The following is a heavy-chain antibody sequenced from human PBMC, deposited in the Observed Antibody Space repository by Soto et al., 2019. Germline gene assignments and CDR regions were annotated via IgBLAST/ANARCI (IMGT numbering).Heavy chain of an antibody. Sequence: GGSLRLSCAASGFTFSSYAMSWVRQAPGKGLEWVSAISGSGGSTYYADSVKGRFTISRDNSKNTLYLQMNSLRAEDTAVYYCASIQLWSKYGMDVWGQGTTVTVSS. CDR3: ASIQLWSKYGMDV. CDR2: ISGSGGST. CDR1: GFTFSSYA. V-gene: IGHV3-23*01. J-gene: IGHJ6*02. D-gene: IGHD5-18*01.